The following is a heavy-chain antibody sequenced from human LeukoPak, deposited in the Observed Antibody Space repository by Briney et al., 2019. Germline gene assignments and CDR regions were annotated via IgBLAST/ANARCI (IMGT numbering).Heavy chain of an antibody. J-gene: IGHJ6*03. Sequence: SETLSLTCAVYGGSFSGYYWSWIRQPPGKGLEWIGEINHSGSTNYNPSLKSRVTISVDTSKNQFSLKLSSVTAADTAVYYCARLSIAAAGTSWGYYYYYMHVWGKGTTVTVSS. CDR1: GGSFSGYY. CDR3: ARLSIAAAGTSWGYYYYYMHV. V-gene: IGHV4-34*01. CDR2: INHSGST. D-gene: IGHD6-13*01.